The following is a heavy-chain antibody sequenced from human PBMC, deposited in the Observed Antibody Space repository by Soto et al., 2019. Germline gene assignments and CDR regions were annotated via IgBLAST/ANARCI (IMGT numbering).Heavy chain of an antibody. D-gene: IGHD5-18*01. CDR1: GGSISSGNYC. CDR3: ARDLDTATYFDY. J-gene: IGHJ4*01. Sequence: QVQLQESGPGLVKPSQSLSLNCTVSGGSISSGNYCWSWIRQPPGKGLEWIGFIHYSGSSYYNPSLKSRVTISVDTSKNQFSLKLDSVTAADTAVYYCARDLDTATYFDYWGHGTLVTVSS. CDR2: IHYSGSS. V-gene: IGHV4-30-4*01.